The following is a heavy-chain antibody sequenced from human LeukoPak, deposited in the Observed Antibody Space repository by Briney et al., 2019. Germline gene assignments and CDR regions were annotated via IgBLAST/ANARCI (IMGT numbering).Heavy chain of an antibody. D-gene: IGHD3-16*01. Sequence: GGSLRLSCAASGFTFSSYEMNWVRQAPGKGLEWVSYISSSGSTIYYADSVKGRFTISRDNAKNTLYLQMNSLRAEDTAVYYCARVRWGGLYYFDYWGQGTLVTVSS. CDR1: GFTFSSYE. J-gene: IGHJ4*02. CDR2: ISSSGSTI. V-gene: IGHV3-48*03. CDR3: ARVRWGGLYYFDY.